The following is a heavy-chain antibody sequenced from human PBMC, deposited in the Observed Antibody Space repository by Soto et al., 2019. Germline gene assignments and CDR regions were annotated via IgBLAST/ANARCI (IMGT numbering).Heavy chain of an antibody. CDR2: IYYTGTT. J-gene: IGHJ5*02. Sequence: VQLQESGPRLVKPSHTLSLTCSVSGSSIRIGRYYWSWIRQSPGSGLEWIGYIYYTGTTHYNPAVKSRVTILLDNSKDPFSLTLTSVTAADTAIYYSATVLHDDGTNWVDPWGQGTQVTVSS. D-gene: IGHD3-16*01. V-gene: IGHV4-30-4*01. CDR1: GSSIRIGRYY. CDR3: ATVLHDDGTNWVDP.